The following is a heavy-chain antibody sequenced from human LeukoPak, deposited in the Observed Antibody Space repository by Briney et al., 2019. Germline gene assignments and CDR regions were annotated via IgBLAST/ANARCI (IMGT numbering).Heavy chain of an antibody. J-gene: IGHJ4*02. V-gene: IGHV4-34*01. CDR2: INHSGST. CDR3: ARGCSSGWSYFDY. CDR1: GGSFSGYY. Sequence: PSETLSLTCAVYGGSFSGYYWSWIRQPPGKGLEWIGEINHSGSTNYNPSLKSRVTISVDKSKNQFSLKLSSVTAADTAVYYCARGCSSGWSYFDYWGQGTLVTVSS. D-gene: IGHD6-19*01.